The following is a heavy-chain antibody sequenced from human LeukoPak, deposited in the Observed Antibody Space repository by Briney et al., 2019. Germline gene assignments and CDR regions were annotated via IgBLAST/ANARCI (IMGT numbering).Heavy chain of an antibody. Sequence: PGGSLRLSCAASGFTFSSYGMHWVRQAPGKGLEWVAMIWHDGSVEEYAASVKGRFTISRDNSRDTLFLQMNRLRDDDTAVYYCAKEGDQFRGYLDAWGKGTTVTVPS. V-gene: IGHV3-33*06. J-gene: IGHJ6*04. CDR1: GFTFSSYG. CDR3: AKEGDQFRGYLDA. CDR2: IWHDGSVE. D-gene: IGHD2-15*01.